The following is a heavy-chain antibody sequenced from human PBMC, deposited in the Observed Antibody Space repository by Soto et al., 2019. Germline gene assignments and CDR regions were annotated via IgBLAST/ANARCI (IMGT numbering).Heavy chain of an antibody. J-gene: IGHJ6*02. Sequence: QVQLVQSGAEVKKPGASVRVSCKASGYTFARYGIDWVRQAPGQGLEWMGWISGHNGDTKYVQKFQGRVSMTTDTSPXTASMELRSLRSDDTAVYYCARSGSMPYYYYGMDVWGQGTTVTVSS. CDR2: ISGHNGDT. CDR1: GYTFARYG. CDR3: ARSGSMPYYYYGMDV. D-gene: IGHD3-10*01. V-gene: IGHV1-18*01.